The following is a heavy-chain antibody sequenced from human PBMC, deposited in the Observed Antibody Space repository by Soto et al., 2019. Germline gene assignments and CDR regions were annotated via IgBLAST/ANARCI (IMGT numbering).Heavy chain of an antibody. CDR3: AREGSIVGDMGAGY. CDR2: IYSGGST. CDR1: GFTVSSNY. V-gene: IGHV3-53*02. D-gene: IGHD1-26*01. Sequence: EVQLVETGGGLIQPGGSLRLSCAASGFTVSSNYMSWVRQAPGKGLEWVSVIYSGGSTYYADSVKGRFTISRDNSKNTLYLQMNSLSAEDTTVYYCAREGSIVGDMGAGYWGQGTLVTVSS. J-gene: IGHJ4*02.